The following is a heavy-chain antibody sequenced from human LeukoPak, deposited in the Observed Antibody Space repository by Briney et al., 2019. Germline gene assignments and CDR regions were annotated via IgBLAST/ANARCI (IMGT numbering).Heavy chain of an antibody. V-gene: IGHV4-59*11. CDR1: GGSISPHY. CDR2: VYYNGLT. Sequence: PSETLSLTCTVSGGSISPHYWTWIRQTPGKGLEWIGYVYYNGLTSYNASLRRRLILSVDTARSQVSLQLTSVTAADTAVYYCTRERSTVTFDYWGQGALVTVSS. CDR3: TRERSTVTFDY. J-gene: IGHJ4*02. D-gene: IGHD4-17*01.